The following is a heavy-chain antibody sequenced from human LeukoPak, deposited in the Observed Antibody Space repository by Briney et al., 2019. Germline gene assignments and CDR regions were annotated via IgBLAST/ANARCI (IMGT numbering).Heavy chain of an antibody. V-gene: IGHV3-15*01. CDR1: GFTFSNAW. D-gene: IGHD2-15*01. CDR2: IKSKTDGGTT. Sequence: GGSLRLSCATSGFTFSNAWMNWVRQAPGKGLEWVGRIKSKTDGGTTDYAAPVKGRFTISRDDSKNTLYLQMNSLKTEDTAVYYCTTEGIVVVVAAPFDYWGQGTLVTVSS. CDR3: TTEGIVVVVAAPFDY. J-gene: IGHJ4*02.